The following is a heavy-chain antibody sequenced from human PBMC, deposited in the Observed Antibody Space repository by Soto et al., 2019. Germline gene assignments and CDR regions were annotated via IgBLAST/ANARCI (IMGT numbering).Heavy chain of an antibody. V-gene: IGHV3-21*01. CDR1: GFTFCNST. Sequence: PGESLKISCAASGFTFCNSTMNWVRQAPGKGLEWVACITSSGSFIYYADSMKGRFTISRDDAKKSLYLQMNSLRAEDTAVYYCARVPAASDRTAFYYVSKFFYFDDWGRGTQVTVSS. CDR2: ITSSGSFI. D-gene: IGHD3-22*01. CDR3: ARVPAASDRTAFYYVSKFFYFDD. J-gene: IGHJ4*02.